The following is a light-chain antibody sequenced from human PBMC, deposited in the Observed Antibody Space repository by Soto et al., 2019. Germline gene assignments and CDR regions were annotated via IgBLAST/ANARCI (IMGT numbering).Light chain of an antibody. J-gene: IGKJ1*01. CDR3: QQYNSYPWT. V-gene: IGKV1-5*01. CDR1: QSISSW. CDR2: DAS. Sequence: DIQMTQSPSTLSASVGARVTITCRASQSISSWLAWYQQKPGKAPKLLIYDASSLESGVPSRFSGIGSGTECTLTISSLQPDDFATYYGQQYNSYPWTFGQGTKVDIK.